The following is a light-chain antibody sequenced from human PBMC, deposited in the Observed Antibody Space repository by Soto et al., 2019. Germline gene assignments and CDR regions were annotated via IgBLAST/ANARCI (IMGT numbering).Light chain of an antibody. CDR1: SSNIGIKG. V-gene: IGLV1-44*01. J-gene: IGLJ3*02. CDR2: SNN. Sequence: QSVLTQPPSASGTPGQRVTISCSGSSSNIGIKGVNWYQQLPGTAPKLLIYSNNQRPSGVPDRFSGSKSGTSASLAISGLQSEDEADYYCASWDDSLNVWVFGGGTKVTVL. CDR3: ASWDDSLNVWV.